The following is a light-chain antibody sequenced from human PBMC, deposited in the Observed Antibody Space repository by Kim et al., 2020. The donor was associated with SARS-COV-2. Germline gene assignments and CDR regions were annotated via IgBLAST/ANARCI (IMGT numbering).Light chain of an antibody. CDR3: QNYNSAPWT. Sequence: DIQMTQSPSSLSASVGDRATITCRASQGISNYLAWYQQKPGKVPKLLIFAASTLQSGVPSRFSGSGSGTDFTLTISSLQPEEVATYYCQNYNSAPWTFGQGTKVEIK. CDR2: AAS. CDR1: QGISNY. J-gene: IGKJ1*01. V-gene: IGKV1-27*01.